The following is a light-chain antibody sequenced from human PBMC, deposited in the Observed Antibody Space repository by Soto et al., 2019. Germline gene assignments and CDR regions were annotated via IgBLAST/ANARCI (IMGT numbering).Light chain of an antibody. CDR2: MNN. CDR1: SSNIGSAI. Sequence: QSVLTQPPSLSGTPGQPLTISGMGSSSNIGSAIVHWYQQIPGTAPKHLIYMNNQRPSGVPDRFSGSKSGTSASLVITGLRPEDEADYYCVAWDDNLSSRVFGGGTKLTVL. CDR3: VAWDDNLSSRV. J-gene: IGLJ3*02. V-gene: IGLV1-47*01.